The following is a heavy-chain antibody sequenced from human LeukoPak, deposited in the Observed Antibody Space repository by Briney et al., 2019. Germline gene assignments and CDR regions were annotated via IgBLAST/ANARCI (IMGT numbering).Heavy chain of an antibody. J-gene: IGHJ5*02. CDR3: ARDEREYASLA. Sequence: ASVKVSCKASGGTFSSYAISWVRQAPGQGLEWMGWINPNSGGINYAQKFQGRVTMTRDTSITTAYMELSRLRSDDTAVYYCARDEREYASLAWGQGTLVTVSS. CDR2: INPNSGGI. V-gene: IGHV1-2*02. CDR1: GGTFSSYA. D-gene: IGHD1-1*01.